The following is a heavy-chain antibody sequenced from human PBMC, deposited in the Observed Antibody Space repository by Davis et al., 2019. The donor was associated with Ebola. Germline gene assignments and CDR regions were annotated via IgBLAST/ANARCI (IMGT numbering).Heavy chain of an antibody. CDR1: GGSISSSSYY. CDR2: IYYSGST. V-gene: IGHV4-39*01. D-gene: IGHD3-10*01. J-gene: IGHJ4*02. CDR3: ARVGYGSGSSTFDY. Sequence: MPSETLSLTCTVSGGSISSSSYYWGWIRQPPGKGLEWIGSIYYSGSTYYNPSLKSRVTISVDTSKNQFSLKLSSVTAADTAVYYCARVGYGSGSSTFDYWGQGTLVTVSS.